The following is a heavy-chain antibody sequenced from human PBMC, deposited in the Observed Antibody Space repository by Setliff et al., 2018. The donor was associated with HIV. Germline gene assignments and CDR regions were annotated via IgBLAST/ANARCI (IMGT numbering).Heavy chain of an antibody. CDR2: INHDRTT. D-gene: IGHD3-3*01. CDR1: GGSFSGYY. J-gene: IGHJ6*03. Sequence: NPSETLSLTCAVYGGSFSGYYWSWIRQPPGKGLEWIGEINHDRTTNYNPSLKSRVTISVDTSKNQFSLTLNSVTAADTAVYYCARGSRQLTMFGVVFKPNYYFMDVWGKGTAVTVSS. CDR3: ARGSRQLTMFGVVFKPNYYFMDV. V-gene: IGHV4-34*01.